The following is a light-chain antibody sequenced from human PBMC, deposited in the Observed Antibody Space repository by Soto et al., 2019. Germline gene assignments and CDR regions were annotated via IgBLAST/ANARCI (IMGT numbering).Light chain of an antibody. J-gene: IGKJ4*01. CDR2: DAS. V-gene: IGKV3-11*01. Sequence: EIVLTQSPATMSLSPGERATLSCRASQIVTSYLAWYQHRPGQAPRLLIYDASNRATGIPARFSGSGSGTDFTLTISSLEPEDFAVYYCQHRSHWALTFGGGTKVEIK. CDR1: QIVTSY. CDR3: QHRSHWALT.